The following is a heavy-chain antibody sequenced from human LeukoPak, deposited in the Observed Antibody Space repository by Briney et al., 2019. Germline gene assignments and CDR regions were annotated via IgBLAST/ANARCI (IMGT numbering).Heavy chain of an antibody. Sequence: GGSLRLSCAASGFTLSSHSMHWVRQAPGKGLEWVAFSSHDGTNRYYADSMQGRFTISRDNSKNTLFLQMSSLEPEDTAVYYCAKGATVTGYYLDLWGQGTLVIISS. CDR2: SSHDGTNR. CDR3: AKGATVTGYYLDL. CDR1: GFTLSSHS. V-gene: IGHV3-30*18. J-gene: IGHJ4*02. D-gene: IGHD4-17*01.